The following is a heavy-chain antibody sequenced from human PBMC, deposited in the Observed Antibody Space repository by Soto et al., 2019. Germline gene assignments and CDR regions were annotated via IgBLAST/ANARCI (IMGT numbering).Heavy chain of an antibody. Sequence: ASVKVSCKASGYTFTSYGVSWVRQAPGQGLEWMGWISAYNGNTNYAQKLQGRVTMTTDTSTSTAYMELRSLRSDDTAVYYCARDCHYYDSSGYYCYWGQGTLVTVSS. CDR2: ISAYNGNT. V-gene: IGHV1-18*01. D-gene: IGHD3-22*01. CDR1: GYTFTSYG. J-gene: IGHJ4*02. CDR3: ARDCHYYDSSGYYCY.